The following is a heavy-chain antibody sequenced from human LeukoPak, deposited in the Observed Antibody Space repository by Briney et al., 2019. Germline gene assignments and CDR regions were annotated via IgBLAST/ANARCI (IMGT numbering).Heavy chain of an antibody. J-gene: IGHJ4*02. Sequence: SVKVSCKASGGTFISYAISWVRQAPGQGLEWMGGIIPIFGTANYAQKFQGRVTITADESTSTAYMELSSLRSEDTAVYYCARPHFPLTQEYYFDYWGQGTLVTVSS. CDR1: GGTFISYA. CDR2: IIPIFGTA. V-gene: IGHV1-69*13. CDR3: ARPHFPLTQEYYFDY.